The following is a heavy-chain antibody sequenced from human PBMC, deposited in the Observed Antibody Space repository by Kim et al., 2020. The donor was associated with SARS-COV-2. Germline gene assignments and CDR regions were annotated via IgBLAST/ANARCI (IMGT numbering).Heavy chain of an antibody. J-gene: IGHJ4*02. Sequence: SLILSCAASGFTFGDYAMHWVRQAPGKGLEWVSGISWNSGSIGYADSVKGRFTISRDNAKNSLYLQMNSLRAEDTALYYCAKGSYDFWSGYFDYWGQGTLVTVSS. CDR2: ISWNSGSI. CDR1: GFTFGDYA. V-gene: IGHV3-9*01. CDR3: AKGSYDFWSGYFDY. D-gene: IGHD3-3*01.